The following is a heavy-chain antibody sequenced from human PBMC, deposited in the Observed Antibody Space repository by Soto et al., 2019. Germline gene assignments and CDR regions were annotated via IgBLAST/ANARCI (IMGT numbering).Heavy chain of an antibody. CDR1: GFTFDDYA. V-gene: IGHV3-9*01. CDR2: ISWNSGSI. J-gene: IGHJ4*02. CDR3: AKDYYGDYLYYFDY. Sequence: GGSLRLSCAASGFTFDDYAMHWVRQAPGKGLEWVSGISWNSGSIGYADSVKGRFTISRDNAKNSLYLQMNSLRAEDTALYYCAKDYYGDYLYYFDYWGQGTLVTVSS. D-gene: IGHD4-17*01.